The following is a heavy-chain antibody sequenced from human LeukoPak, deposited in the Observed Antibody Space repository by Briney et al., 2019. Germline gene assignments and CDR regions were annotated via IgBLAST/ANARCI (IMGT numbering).Heavy chain of an antibody. CDR1: GFTFSNYG. Sequence: GGSLRLSCAASGFTFSNYGMHWVRQAPGKGLEWVAVISYDGSNEYYADSVKGRFTISRDNSKNTLYLQMNSLRAEDTAVYYCARLPGDSSSWYGFDYWGQGTLVTVSS. D-gene: IGHD6-13*01. J-gene: IGHJ4*02. CDR3: ARLPGDSSSWYGFDY. V-gene: IGHV3-30*03. CDR2: ISYDGSNE.